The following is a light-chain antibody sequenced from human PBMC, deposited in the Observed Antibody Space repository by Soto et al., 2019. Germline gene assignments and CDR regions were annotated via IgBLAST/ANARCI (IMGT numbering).Light chain of an antibody. CDR1: QDVGHN. CDR3: QQRFSWRS. CDR2: DAS. Sequence: IVLAQSPATLSLSPGERATLSCRASQDVGHNLAWYQQRPGQAPRLLIYDASNRATGIPARFSGSGSGTDFTLTISSLEPEDFAVYYCQQRFSWRSFGPGTRVDFK. J-gene: IGKJ3*01. V-gene: IGKV3D-11*03.